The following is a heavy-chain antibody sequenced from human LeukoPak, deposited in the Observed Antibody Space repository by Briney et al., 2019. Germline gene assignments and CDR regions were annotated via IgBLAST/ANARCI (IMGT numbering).Heavy chain of an antibody. CDR3: ARGFSVAGMRSFDY. D-gene: IGHD6-19*01. CDR1: DGSINGYY. J-gene: IGHJ4*02. V-gene: IGHV4-4*07. Sequence: SETLSLTCTVSDGSINGYYWNWIRQPAGKGLEWIGRIYTSGTTTYSPSLKSRVTLSIDTSKDQFSLSLNSVTAADTAVYYCARGFSVAGMRSFDYWGQGILVTVSS. CDR2: IYTSGTT.